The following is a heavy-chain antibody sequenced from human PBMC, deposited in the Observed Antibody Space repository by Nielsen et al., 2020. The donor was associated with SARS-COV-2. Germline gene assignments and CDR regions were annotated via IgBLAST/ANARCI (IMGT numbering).Heavy chain of an antibody. J-gene: IGHJ6*02. CDR1: GGSISSSSYY. Sequence: SETLSLTCTVSGGSISSSSYYWGWIRQPPGKGLEWIGRIYYSGSTYYNPSLKSRVTISVDTSKNQFSLKLSSVTAADTAVYYCARQGRDGYNWDYYYYGMDVWGQGTTVTVSS. D-gene: IGHD5-24*01. V-gene: IGHV4-39*01. CDR2: IYYSGST. CDR3: ARQGRDGYNWDYYYYGMDV.